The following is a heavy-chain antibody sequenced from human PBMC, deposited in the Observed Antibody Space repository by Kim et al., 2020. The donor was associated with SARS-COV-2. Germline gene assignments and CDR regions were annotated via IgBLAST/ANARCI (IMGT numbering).Heavy chain of an antibody. V-gene: IGHV3-7*03. D-gene: IGHD3-10*01. J-gene: IGHJ6*02. CDR3: ARDRPRTQLLWLPYGMDV. CDR2: IKQDGSEK. Sequence: GGSLRLSCAASGFTFSSYWMSWVRQAPGKGLEWVANIKQDGSEKYYVDSVKGRFTISRDNAKNSLYLQMNSLRAEDTAVYYCARDRPRTQLLWLPYGMDVWGQGTTVTVSS. CDR1: GFTFSSYW.